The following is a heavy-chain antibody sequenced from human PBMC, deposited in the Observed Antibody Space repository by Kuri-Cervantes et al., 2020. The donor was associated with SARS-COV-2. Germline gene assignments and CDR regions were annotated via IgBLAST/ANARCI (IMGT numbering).Heavy chain of an antibody. CDR2: INPNNGAT. V-gene: IGHV1-2*02. CDR1: GYSFTVYY. D-gene: IGHD6-19*01. CDR3: ATSPGMRLGD. J-gene: IGHJ4*02. Sequence: ASVKVSCKASGYSFTVYYMHWVRQVPGQGLEWMGWINPNNGATNYLQKFEGRVTMTRDTSINTAYMELSRLRFDDTAVYYCATSPGMRLGDWGQGTLVTVSS.